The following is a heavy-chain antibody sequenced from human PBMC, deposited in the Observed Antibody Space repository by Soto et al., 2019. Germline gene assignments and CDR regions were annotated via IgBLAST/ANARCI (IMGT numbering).Heavy chain of an antibody. Sequence: GASVKVSCKASGYTFTNYYVHWVRQAPGQGLEWMAIINPSDGSTNYAQKFQGRVTMTWDTSTSTVYMELGSLRSEDSAVYYCARGTWIQPIGVLVYWGQGTLVTVSS. CDR3: ARGTWIQPIGVLVY. D-gene: IGHD5-18*01. CDR1: GYTFTNYY. V-gene: IGHV1-46*01. J-gene: IGHJ4*02. CDR2: INPSDGST.